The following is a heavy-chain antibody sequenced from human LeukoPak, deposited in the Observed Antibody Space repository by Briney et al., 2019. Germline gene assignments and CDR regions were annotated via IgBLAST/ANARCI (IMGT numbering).Heavy chain of an antibody. CDR3: ARGLGSTGSEGDNWFGP. J-gene: IGHJ5*02. D-gene: IGHD6-25*01. V-gene: IGHV1-8*03. Sequence: ASVKVSCKTSGYTFSRYDIHWVRQATGQGLEWMGWMNPNSGNTGYAQKFQGRVTLTRNASINTAYMDLSSLTSEDTAVYYCARGLGSTGSEGDNWFGPWGQGTLFTVSS. CDR1: GYTFSRYD. CDR2: MNPNSGNT.